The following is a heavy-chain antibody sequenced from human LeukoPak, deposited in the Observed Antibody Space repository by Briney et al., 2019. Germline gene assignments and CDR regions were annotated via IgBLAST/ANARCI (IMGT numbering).Heavy chain of an antibody. CDR3: ARRTYWYFDL. J-gene: IGHJ2*01. CDR1: GGSISSYY. V-gene: IGHV4-59*08. Sequence: SETLSLTCTVSGGSISSYYWSWIRQPPGKGLEWIGYIYYSGSTNYNPSLKSRVTISVDTSKNQFSLKLSSVTAADTAVYYCARRTYWYFDLWGRGTLVTVSS. CDR2: IYYSGST.